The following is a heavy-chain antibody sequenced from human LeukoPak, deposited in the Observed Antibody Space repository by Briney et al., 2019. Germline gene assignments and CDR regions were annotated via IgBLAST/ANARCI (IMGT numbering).Heavy chain of an antibody. CDR3: ARGVGTSWFDP. V-gene: IGHV1-2*02. CDR1: GYTFSDYY. CDR2: INPKSGGA. D-gene: IGHD2-2*01. J-gene: IGHJ5*02. Sequence: ASVKVSCKAYGYTFSDYYMHWVRQAPGQGLEWMGWINPKSGGANFAGKFQGRVTMTRDTSIRTVYMELSRVTYDDTAVYYCARGVGTSWFDPWGQGTLVTVSS.